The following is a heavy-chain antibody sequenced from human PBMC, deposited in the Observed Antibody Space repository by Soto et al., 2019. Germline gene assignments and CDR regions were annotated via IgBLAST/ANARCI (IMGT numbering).Heavy chain of an antibody. V-gene: IGHV4-34*01. CDR1: GGSFSGYY. CDR3: ARARGVNYDSEGVDAFDI. CDR2: IYYIGST. D-gene: IGHD3-22*01. Sequence: SETLSLTCAVYGGSFSGYYWGWIRQPPGKGLEWIGSIYYIGSTYSNPSLKSRVTISVDTSKNQFSLKLSSVTAADTAVYYCARARGVNYDSEGVDAFDIWGQGTLVTVSS. J-gene: IGHJ3*02.